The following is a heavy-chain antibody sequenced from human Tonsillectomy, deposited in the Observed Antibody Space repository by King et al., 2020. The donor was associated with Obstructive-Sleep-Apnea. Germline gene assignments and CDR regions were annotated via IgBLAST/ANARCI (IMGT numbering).Heavy chain of an antibody. CDR3: AKVSYYDFWSGYPCSFDY. Sequence: QLVQSGGGLVQPGGSPRLSCAASGFTFSNYAMSWVRQAPGKGLEWVSAISGSGGSTYYADSLKDRFTISRDNSKNTLSLQMNNVRAEDTALYYCAKVSYYDFWSGYPCSFDYWGQGTLVTVSS. V-gene: IGHV3-23*04. J-gene: IGHJ4*02. CDR1: GFTFSNYA. CDR2: ISGSGGST. D-gene: IGHD3-3*01.